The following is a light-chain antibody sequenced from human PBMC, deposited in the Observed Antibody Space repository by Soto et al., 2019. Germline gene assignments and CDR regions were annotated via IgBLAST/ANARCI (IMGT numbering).Light chain of an antibody. CDR3: CSFAGTYIFVI. V-gene: IGLV2-11*01. Sequence: QSVLTQPRSVSGSPGQSVTISCSGTSSDVGGYNYVSWYQQHPGKAPKLMIYDVSKRPSGVPDRFSGSKSGNTASLTISGLQTADEADYYCCSFAGTYIFVIFGGGTKLTVL. CDR2: DVS. CDR1: SSDVGGYNY. J-gene: IGLJ2*01.